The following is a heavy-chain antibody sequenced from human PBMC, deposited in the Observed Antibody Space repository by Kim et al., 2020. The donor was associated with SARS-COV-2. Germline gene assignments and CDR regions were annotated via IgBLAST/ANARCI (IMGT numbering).Heavy chain of an antibody. CDR2: INDDGDTT. D-gene: IGHD3-10*01. V-gene: IGHV3-48*03. Sequence: GGSLRLSCVASGFIFSYDAMTWVRQAPGKGLEWISYINDDGDTTYYADSVKGRFTISRDNARNSVYLQMSSLRAEDTAVYYCVRFSGRITFYYWGQGALVTVSS. CDR3: VRFSGRITFYY. CDR1: GFIFSYDA. J-gene: IGHJ4*02.